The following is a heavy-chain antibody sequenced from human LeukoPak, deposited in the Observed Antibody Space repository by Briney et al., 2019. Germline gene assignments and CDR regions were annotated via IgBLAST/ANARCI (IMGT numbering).Heavy chain of an antibody. CDR3: ARVWGGYSSGWYDY. D-gene: IGHD6-19*01. CDR1: GYTFTSYG. V-gene: IGHV1-18*01. CDR2: ISAYNGNT. J-gene: IGHJ4*02. Sequence: ASVKVSCKASGYTFTSYGISWVRQAPGQGLEWMGWISAYNGNTNYAQKLQGRVTMTTDTSTGTAYMELRSLRSEDTAVYYCARVWGGYSSGWYDYWGQGTLVTVSS.